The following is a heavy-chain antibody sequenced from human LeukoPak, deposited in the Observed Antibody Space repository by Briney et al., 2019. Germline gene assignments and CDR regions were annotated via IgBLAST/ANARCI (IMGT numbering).Heavy chain of an antibody. CDR1: GFTFSSYG. D-gene: IGHD4-23*01. CDR2: IWYDGSNK. CDR3: ARRRHFYGGNSMALDY. V-gene: IGHV3-33*01. Sequence: GGSLRLPCAASGFTFSSYGMHWVRQAPGKGLEWVAVIWYDGSNKYYADSVKGRFTISRDNSKNTLYLQMNSLRAEDTAVYYCARRRHFYGGNSMALDYWGQGTLVTVSS. J-gene: IGHJ4*02.